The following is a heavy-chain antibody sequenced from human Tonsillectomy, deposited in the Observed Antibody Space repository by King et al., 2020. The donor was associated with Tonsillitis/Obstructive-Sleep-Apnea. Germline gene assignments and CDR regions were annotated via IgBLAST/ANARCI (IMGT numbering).Heavy chain of an antibody. Sequence: QLVQSGGGLVKPGGSLRLSCAASGFTFSSYSMNWVRQAPGKGLEWGSSISSSSSYIYHADSVKGRFTISRDNAKNSLYLQMNSLRAEDTAVYYCATMQYSWFDPWGQGTLVTVSS. J-gene: IGHJ5*02. CDR2: ISSSSSYI. CDR3: ATMQYSWFDP. D-gene: IGHD1-26*01. V-gene: IGHV3-21*01. CDR1: GFTFSSYS.